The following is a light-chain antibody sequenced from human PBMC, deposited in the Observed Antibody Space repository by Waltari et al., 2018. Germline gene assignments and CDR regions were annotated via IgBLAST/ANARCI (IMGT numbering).Light chain of an antibody. CDR3: QSYDSTNGVV. CDR1: SGSIASNY. CDR2: EDN. J-gene: IGLJ2*01. Sequence: NFMLTQPHSVSESPGKTLTISCTRSSGSIASNYVQWYQQRPGSVPTAVMYEDNQRPSGVPDRFSGSIDRSSNSASLTISGLKTEDEADYYCQSYDSTNGVVFGGGTKLTVL. V-gene: IGLV6-57*04.